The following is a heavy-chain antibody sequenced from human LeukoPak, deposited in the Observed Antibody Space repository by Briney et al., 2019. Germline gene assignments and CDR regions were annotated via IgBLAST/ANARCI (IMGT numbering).Heavy chain of an antibody. CDR1: GFTVSNNY. Sequence: GGSLRLSCAASGFTVSNNYMSWVRQAPGKGLGWVSVIYSGGGTFYSDSVKGRFTISRDYSKNTLYLQMNSLRADDTAVYYCARDSSGPAFWGQGTLVTVSS. D-gene: IGHD6-19*01. J-gene: IGHJ4*02. CDR2: IYSGGGT. CDR3: ARDSSGPAF. V-gene: IGHV3-53*01.